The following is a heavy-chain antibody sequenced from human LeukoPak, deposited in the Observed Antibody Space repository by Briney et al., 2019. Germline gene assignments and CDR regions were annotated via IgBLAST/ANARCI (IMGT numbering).Heavy chain of an antibody. Sequence: GGSLRLSCAASGFTFSSYAMSWVRQAPGKGLEWVSAISGSGDSTSYADSMKGRFTISRDNSKNTLFVQMNSLRAEDTAVYYCGKDPNGDYIGAFDMWGQGTMVTVSP. D-gene: IGHD4-17*01. CDR2: ISGSGDST. V-gene: IGHV3-23*01. CDR3: GKDPNGDYIGAFDM. CDR1: GFTFSSYA. J-gene: IGHJ3*02.